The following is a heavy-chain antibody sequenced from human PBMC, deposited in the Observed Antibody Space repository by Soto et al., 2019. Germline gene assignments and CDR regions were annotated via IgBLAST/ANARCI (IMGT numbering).Heavy chain of an antibody. V-gene: IGHV4-59*01. D-gene: IGHD6-13*01. J-gene: IGHJ4*02. CDR2: VYYTGTT. CDR1: GGSISSYF. Sequence: SETLSLTCTVSGGSISSYFYIWVRQPPGKGLEWIGSVYYTGTTDYNPSLKSRVTISVDTSKTQFSLYLRSVTAADTAVYYCARDLAAVPRAFDYWGRGTLVTVSS. CDR3: ARDLAAVPRAFDY.